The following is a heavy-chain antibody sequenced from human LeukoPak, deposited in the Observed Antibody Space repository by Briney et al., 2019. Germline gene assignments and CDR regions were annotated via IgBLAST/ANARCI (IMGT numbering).Heavy chain of an antibody. CDR3: ARDPRGSPFLFDY. CDR1: GFTFSSYS. Sequence: GGSLRLSCAASGFTFSSYSMNWVRQAPGKGLEWVSSISSSSSYIYYADSVKGRFTISRDNAKNSLYLQMNSLRAEDTAVYYRARDPRGSPFLFDYWGQGTLVTVSS. CDR2: ISSSSSYI. V-gene: IGHV3-21*01. D-gene: IGHD2-21*01. J-gene: IGHJ4*02.